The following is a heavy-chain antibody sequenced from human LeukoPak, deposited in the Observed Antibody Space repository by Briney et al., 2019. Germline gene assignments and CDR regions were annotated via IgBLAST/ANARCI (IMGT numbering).Heavy chain of an antibody. CDR3: ARMVYYYDSSGYNYYFHN. J-gene: IGHJ4*02. V-gene: IGHV3-66*01. CDR2: IYSSGNT. D-gene: IGHD3-22*01. Sequence: GGSLRLSCAGSGFTFSSYWMHWVRQAPGKGLEWVLVIYSSGNTYYADSVKGRFTISRDNSKNTLSLQMNGLRAEDTAVYYCARMVYYYDSSGYNYYFHNWGQGTLVTVSS. CDR1: GFTFSSYW.